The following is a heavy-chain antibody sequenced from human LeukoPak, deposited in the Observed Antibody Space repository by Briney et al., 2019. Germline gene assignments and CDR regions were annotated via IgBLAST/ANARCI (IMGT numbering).Heavy chain of an antibody. D-gene: IGHD2-8*01. CDR1: GGSISSYY. CDR3: ARDLLGTSYFDY. CDR2: IYYSGST. J-gene: IGHJ4*02. Sequence: SETLSLTCTVSGGSISSYYWSWIRQPPGKGLEWIGYIYYSGSTNYNPSLKSRVTISVDTSKNQFSLKLSSVTAADTAVYYCARDLLGTSYFDYWGQGTLVTVSS. V-gene: IGHV4-59*01.